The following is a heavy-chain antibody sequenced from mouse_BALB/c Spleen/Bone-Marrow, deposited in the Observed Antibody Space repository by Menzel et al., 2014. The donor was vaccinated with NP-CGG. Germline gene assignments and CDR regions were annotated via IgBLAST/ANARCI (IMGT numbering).Heavy chain of an antibody. CDR1: GFTFSNYW. V-gene: IGHV6-6*02. D-gene: IGHD1-1*01. J-gene: IGHJ2*01. CDR3: TRQPYYGYFDY. Sequence: EVMLVESGGGLVQPGGSMKLSCVASGFTFSNYWMNWVRQSPEKGPEWVAEIRLKSNNYATHYAESVKGRFTISRDDSKSSVYLQMNNLRAEDTGIYYCTRQPYYGYFDYWGQGTTLTVSS. CDR2: IRLKSNNYAT.